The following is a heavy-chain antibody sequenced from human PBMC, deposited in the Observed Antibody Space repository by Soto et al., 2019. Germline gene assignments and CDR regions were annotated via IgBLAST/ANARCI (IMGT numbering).Heavy chain of an antibody. J-gene: IGHJ4*02. D-gene: IGHD2-15*01. CDR1: GGSISSSSYY. CDR3: ASSRGGIYCSGGSYYRPLDY. V-gene: IGHV4-39*01. CDR2: IYYSGST. Sequence: SETLSLTCTVSGGSISSSSYYWGWIRQPPGKGLEWIGSIYYSGSTYYNPSLKSRVTISVDTSKNQFSLKLSSVTAADTAVYYCASSRGGIYCSGGSYYRPLDYWGQGTLVTVSS.